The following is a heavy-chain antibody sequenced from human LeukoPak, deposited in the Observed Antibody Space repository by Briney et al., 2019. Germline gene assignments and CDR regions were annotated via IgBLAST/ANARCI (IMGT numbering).Heavy chain of an antibody. J-gene: IGHJ5*02. CDR3: ARHPVDIVDEIPYWFDP. Sequence: KTSETLSLTCTVSGGSISSSSYYWGWIRQPPGKGLEWIGSIYYSGGTYYNPSLKSRVTISVDTSKNQFSLKLSSVTAADTAVYYCARHPVDIVDEIPYWFDPWGQGTLVTVSS. D-gene: IGHD5-12*01. CDR1: GGSISSSSYY. V-gene: IGHV4-39*01. CDR2: IYYSGGT.